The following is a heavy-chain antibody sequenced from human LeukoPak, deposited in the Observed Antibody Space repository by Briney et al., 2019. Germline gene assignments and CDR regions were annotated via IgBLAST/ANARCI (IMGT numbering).Heavy chain of an antibody. D-gene: IGHD3-3*01. Sequence: PGGSLRLSCAASGFTFSIYAMSWVRQAPGKGLEWVSAISGGGGSTYYADSVKGRFTISRDNSKNTLYLQMNSLRTEDTAVYYCATLYDFWSGPSYYFDYWGQGTLVTVSS. J-gene: IGHJ4*02. V-gene: IGHV3-23*01. CDR2: ISGGGGST. CDR3: ATLYDFWSGPSYYFDY. CDR1: GFTFSIYA.